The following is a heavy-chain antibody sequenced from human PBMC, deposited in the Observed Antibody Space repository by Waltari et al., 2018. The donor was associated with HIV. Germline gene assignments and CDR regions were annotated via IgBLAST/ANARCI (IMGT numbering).Heavy chain of an antibody. CDR3: ATDDFLTY. CDR2: MYTGGTT. CDR1: GFNVSANY. D-gene: IGHD1-1*01. J-gene: IGHJ4*02. V-gene: IGHV3-66*01. Sequence: EVQLVESGGGLVQPGGSLRLSCAVSGFNVSANYMSWFRQAPGKGLGWVSLMYTGGTTYYADSVKGRVTISRDNSKNTVFLQMNNLRAEDTAVYYCATDDFLTYWGQGTLVTVSS.